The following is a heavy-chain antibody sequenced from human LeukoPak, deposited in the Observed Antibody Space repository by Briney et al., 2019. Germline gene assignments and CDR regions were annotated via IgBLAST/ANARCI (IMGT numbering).Heavy chain of an antibody. D-gene: IGHD4-17*01. CDR3: ARDRTLHSGDYNNFDY. J-gene: IGHJ4*02. Sequence: GRSLRLSCAASGFTFSSYGMHWVRQAPAKGLDGVEVIWYVGSSKYYADCVKGRFTISRDNSKNTLYLQMNSLRAEDTAVYYCARDRTLHSGDYNNFDYWGQGTLVNVSS. CDR2: IWYVGSSK. V-gene: IGHV3-33*01. CDR1: GFTFSSYG.